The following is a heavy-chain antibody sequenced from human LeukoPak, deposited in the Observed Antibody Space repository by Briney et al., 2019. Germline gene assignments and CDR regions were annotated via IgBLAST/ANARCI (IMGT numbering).Heavy chain of an antibody. CDR3: ARGDFWSGYFPGYYYYYMDV. CDR1: GGSISSSNW. Sequence: SETLSLTCAVSGGSISSSNWWSWVRQPPGKGLEWIGEIYHSGTTNYNPSLKSRVTISVDTSKNQFSLKLSSVTAADTAVYYCARGDFWSGYFPGYYYYYMDVWGKGTTVTVSS. V-gene: IGHV4-4*02. J-gene: IGHJ6*03. D-gene: IGHD3-3*01. CDR2: IYHSGTT.